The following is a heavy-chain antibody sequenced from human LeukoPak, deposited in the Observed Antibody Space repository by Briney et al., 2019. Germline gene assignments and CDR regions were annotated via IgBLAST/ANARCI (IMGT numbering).Heavy chain of an antibody. J-gene: IGHJ5*02. V-gene: IGHV4-34*01. CDR1: GGSFMGYY. D-gene: IGHD1-1*01. Sequence: SAPLSLPCGVSGGSFMGYYWSWIRQPPGKGLEGIGEINHSGSTNYNPTLQRGVTISVDTSKNPFSLKLSSVTAPDTAVYYCARDSPPGTTVRGHWFDPWGQGTLVTVSS. CDR2: INHSGST. CDR3: ARDSPPGTTVRGHWFDP.